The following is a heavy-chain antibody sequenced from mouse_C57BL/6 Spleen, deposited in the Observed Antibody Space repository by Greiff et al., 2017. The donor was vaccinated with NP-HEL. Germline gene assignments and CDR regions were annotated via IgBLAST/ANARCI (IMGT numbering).Heavy chain of an antibody. J-gene: IGHJ1*03. CDR3: ARRVVAYWYFDV. CDR1: GYSITSGYY. V-gene: IGHV3-6*01. Sequence: EVKLMESGPGLVKPSQSLSLTCSVTGYSITSGYYWNWIRQFPGNKLEWMGYISYDGSNNYNPSLKNRISITRDTSKNQFFLKLNSVTTEDTATYYCARRVVAYWYFDVWGTGTTVTVSS. D-gene: IGHD1-1*02. CDR2: ISYDGSN.